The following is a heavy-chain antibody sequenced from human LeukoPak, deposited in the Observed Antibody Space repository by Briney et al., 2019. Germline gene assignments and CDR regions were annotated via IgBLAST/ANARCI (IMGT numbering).Heavy chain of an antibody. J-gene: IGHJ5*02. D-gene: IGHD3-22*01. Sequence: SVKVSCKASGGTFSSYAISWVRQAPGQGLEWMGGIIPIFGTANYAQKFQGRVTITADESTSTAYMELSSLRSEDTAVYYCASIVVATYNWFDPWGQGTLVTVSS. CDR3: ASIVVATYNWFDP. CDR1: GGTFSSYA. V-gene: IGHV1-69*01. CDR2: IIPIFGTA.